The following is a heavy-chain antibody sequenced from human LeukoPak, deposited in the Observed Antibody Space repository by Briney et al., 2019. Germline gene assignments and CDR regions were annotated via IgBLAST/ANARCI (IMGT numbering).Heavy chain of an antibody. Sequence: GGSLRLSCAASGFTVSSNYMSWVRQAPGKGLEWVSIIYSGGSTFYADSVKGRFTISRDNSKNTLYLQMNSLRAKDTAVYYCAKARSPSGYYYPSFDYWGQGTLVTVSS. J-gene: IGHJ4*02. V-gene: IGHV3-53*01. CDR2: IYSGGST. D-gene: IGHD3-22*01. CDR1: GFTVSSNY. CDR3: AKARSPSGYYYPSFDY.